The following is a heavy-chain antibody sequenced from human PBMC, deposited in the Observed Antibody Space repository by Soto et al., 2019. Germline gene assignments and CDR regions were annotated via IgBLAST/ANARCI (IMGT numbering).Heavy chain of an antibody. CDR1: GFSLSTSGVG. J-gene: IGHJ4*02. CDR2: IYWDDDK. CDR3: AHRPGGYISGWDNGYFDY. V-gene: IGHV2-5*02. D-gene: IGHD6-19*01. Sequence: SGPTLVNPTQTLTLTCTFSGFSLSTSGVGVGWIRQPPGKALEWLALIYWDDDKRYSPSLKSRLAINKDTSKKQVVLTKTNKDPVDTATYYCAHRPGGYISGWDNGYFDYWGRGALVTVSS.